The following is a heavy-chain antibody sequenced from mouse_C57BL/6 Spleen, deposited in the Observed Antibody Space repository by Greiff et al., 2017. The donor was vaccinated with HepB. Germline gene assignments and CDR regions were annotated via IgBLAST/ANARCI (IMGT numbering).Heavy chain of an antibody. CDR2: INPYNGGT. CDR3: ARRNYDEAWFAY. CDR1: GYTFTDYY. J-gene: IGHJ3*01. Sequence: VQLKESGPVLVKPGASVKMSCKASGYTFTDYYMNWVKQSHGKSLEWIGVINPYNGGTSYNQKFKGKATLTVDKSSSTAYMELNSLTSEDSAVYYCARRNYDEAWFAYWGQGTLVTVSA. V-gene: IGHV1-19*01. D-gene: IGHD2-4*01.